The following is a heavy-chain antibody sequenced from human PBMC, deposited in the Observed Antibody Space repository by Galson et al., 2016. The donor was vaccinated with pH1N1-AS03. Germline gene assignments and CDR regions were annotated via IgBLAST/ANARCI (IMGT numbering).Heavy chain of an antibody. D-gene: IGHD1-1*01. V-gene: IGHV1-2*02. J-gene: IGHJ4*02. CDR1: GYTFMYYH. Sequence: SVKVSCKASGYTFMYYHIHWVRQAPGQGLQWVGGFNPYSGGAIYAPMFQGRVSMTSDTSISTPYMDIYSLRADVTAVYYWARGGRTVGTEVQPGFDDWAQGTLVTVSS. CDR2: FNPYSGGA. CDR3: ARGGRTVGTEVQPGFDD.